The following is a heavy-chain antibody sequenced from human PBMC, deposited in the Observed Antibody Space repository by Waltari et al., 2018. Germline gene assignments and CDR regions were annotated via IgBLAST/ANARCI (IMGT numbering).Heavy chain of an antibody. D-gene: IGHD3-22*01. CDR3: ASWGPYYYDSSGYGYYFDY. CDR2: IYYSGST. V-gene: IGHV4-30-4*08. J-gene: IGHJ4*02. CDR1: GGSISSGDYY. Sequence: QVQLQESGPGLVKPAQTLSLTYNVSGGSISSGDYYWSWFRRPPGKGLRGLEWIGYIYYSGSTYYNPSLKSRVTISVDTSKNQFSLKLSSVTAADTAVYYCASWGPYYYDSSGYGYYFDYWGQGTLVTVSS.